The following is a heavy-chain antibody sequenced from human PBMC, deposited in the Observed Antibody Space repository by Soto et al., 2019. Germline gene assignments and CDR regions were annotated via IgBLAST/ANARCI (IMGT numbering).Heavy chain of an antibody. Sequence: SETLSLTCAVSGGSISSGGYSWSWIRQPPGKGLEWIGYIYHGGTTYYNPSLKSRVAISVDSSKNQFSLNLSSVTAADMAVYYCARGSFKEWLDPWGQGTLVTVSS. CDR1: GGSISSGGYS. CDR3: ARGSFKEWLDP. J-gene: IGHJ5*02. CDR2: IYHGGTT. V-gene: IGHV4-30-2*01.